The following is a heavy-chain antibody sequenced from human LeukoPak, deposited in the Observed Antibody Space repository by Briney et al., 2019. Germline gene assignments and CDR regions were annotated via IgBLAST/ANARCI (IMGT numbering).Heavy chain of an antibody. CDR2: INHSGST. Sequence: SETLSLTCAVYGGSFSGYYWSWIRQPPGKGLEWIGEINHSGSTNYNPSLKSRVTISVDTSKNQFSLKLSSVTAADTAVYYCARDDYSKGCAYWGRGTLVTVSS. V-gene: IGHV4-34*01. CDR3: ARDDYSKGCAY. CDR1: GGSFSGYY. J-gene: IGHJ4*02. D-gene: IGHD4-11*01.